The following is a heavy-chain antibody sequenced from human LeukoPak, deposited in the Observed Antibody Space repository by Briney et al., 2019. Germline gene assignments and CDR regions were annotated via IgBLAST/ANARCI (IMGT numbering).Heavy chain of an antibody. CDR1: GFTFNNIG. CDR3: AKDLHGGYSSDY. CDR2: IDFGGIDK. V-gene: IGHV3-30*02. J-gene: IGHJ4*02. D-gene: IGHD4-23*01. Sequence: GGSLRLSCAASGFTFNNIGMHWVRQAPAKGLEFVSFIDFGGIDKYYADSVKGRFTISKDYSKATLYLQMNSLRPEDTAIYYCAKDLHGGYSSDYWGQGTLVTVSS.